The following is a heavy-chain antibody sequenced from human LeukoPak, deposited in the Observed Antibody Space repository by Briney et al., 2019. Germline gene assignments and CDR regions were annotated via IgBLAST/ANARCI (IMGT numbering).Heavy chain of an antibody. J-gene: IGHJ4*02. D-gene: IGHD6-19*01. CDR3: ARDLKRGYSSGRYSWGTGSSNDY. CDR1: GYTFTSYA. V-gene: IGHV1-3*04. Sequence: ASVKVSCKASGYTFTSYAMHWVRQAPGQRLEWMGWINTGNGNTNYAQQKLQGRVTMTTDTSTSTAYMELRSLRSDDTAVYYCARDLKRGYSSGRYSWGTGSSNDYWGQGTLVTVSS. CDR2: INTGNGNT.